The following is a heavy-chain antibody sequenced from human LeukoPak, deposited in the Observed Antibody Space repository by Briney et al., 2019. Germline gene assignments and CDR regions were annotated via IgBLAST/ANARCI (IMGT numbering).Heavy chain of an antibody. J-gene: IGHJ4*02. CDR2: ISYDGSNK. CDR3: AREGYCSGGSCSYFDY. Sequence: QPGGSLRLSCAASGFTFSSYAMHWVRQAPGKGLEWVAVISYDGSNKYYADSVKGRFTISRDNSKNTLYLQMNSLRAEDTAVYYCAREGYCSGGSCSYFDYWGQGTLVTVSS. V-gene: IGHV3-30-3*01. D-gene: IGHD2-15*01. CDR1: GFTFSSYA.